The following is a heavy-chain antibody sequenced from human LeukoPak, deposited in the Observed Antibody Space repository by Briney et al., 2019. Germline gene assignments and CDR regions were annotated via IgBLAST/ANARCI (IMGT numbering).Heavy chain of an antibody. CDR2: INPSGGST. V-gene: IGHV1-46*01. J-gene: IGHJ6*03. CDR1: GYTFTSYY. CDR3: ASGYYDFWSGYSYYMDV. Sequence: GASVEVSCKASGYTFTSYYLHWVRQAPGQGLEWMGIINPSGGSTSYAQKFQGRVTMTRDTSTSTVYMELSSLRSEDTAVYYCASGYYDFWSGYSYYMDVWGKGTTVTVSS. D-gene: IGHD3-3*01.